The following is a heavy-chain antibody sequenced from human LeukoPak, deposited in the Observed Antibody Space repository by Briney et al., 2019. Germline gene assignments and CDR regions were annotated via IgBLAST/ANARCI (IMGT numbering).Heavy chain of an antibody. D-gene: IGHD4-17*01. CDR1: GFTFSSYG. J-gene: IGHJ4*02. V-gene: IGHV3-48*01. CDR3: ARGYYGDYVPFDY. Sequence: GGSLRLSCAASGFTFSSYGMNWVRQAPGKGLEWVSYISSGDSTMYYADSVKGRFTISRDNAQNSLYLQMNSLRAEDTAVYYCARGYYGDYVPFDYWGQGTLVTVSS. CDR2: ISSGDSTM.